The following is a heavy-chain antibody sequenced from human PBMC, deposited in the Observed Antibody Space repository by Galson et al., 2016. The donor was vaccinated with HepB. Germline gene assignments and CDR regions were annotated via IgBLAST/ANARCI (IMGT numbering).Heavy chain of an antibody. V-gene: IGHV3-30*03. Sequence: SLRLSCAASAFTFSTYGMHWVRQAPGKGLEWVAVISYDGSKKYYADSVKGRFTISRDNSENTLYLQMNSLRADDTAVYYCARDRGYSGWSYFDYWGQGALVTVSS. CDR3: ARDRGYSGWSYFDY. D-gene: IGHD6-19*01. CDR1: AFTFSTYG. CDR2: ISYDGSKK. J-gene: IGHJ4*02.